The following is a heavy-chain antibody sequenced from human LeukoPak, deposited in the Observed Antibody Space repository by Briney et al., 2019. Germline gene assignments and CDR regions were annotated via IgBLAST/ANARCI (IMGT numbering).Heavy chain of an antibody. CDR3: ARDSPGEVRGPAFDY. D-gene: IGHD3-16*01. CDR1: GGSISSYY. Sequence: PSETLSLTCTVSGGSISSYYWSWIRQPPGKGLEWIGYIYYSGSTNYNPSLKSRVTISVDTSKNQFSLKLSSVTAADTAVYYCARDSPGEVRGPAFDYWGQGTLVTVSS. CDR2: IYYSGST. J-gene: IGHJ4*02. V-gene: IGHV4-59*01.